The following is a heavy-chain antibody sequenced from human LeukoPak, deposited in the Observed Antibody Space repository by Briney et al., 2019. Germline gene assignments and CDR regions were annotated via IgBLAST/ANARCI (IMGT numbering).Heavy chain of an antibody. CDR2: INHSGST. J-gene: IGHJ3*02. CDR1: GGSISSGSYY. D-gene: IGHD5-18*01. Sequence: PSETLSLTCTVSGGSISSGSYYQSWIRQPAGKGLEWIGEINHSGSTNYNPSLKSRVTISVDTSKNQFSLKLSSVTAADTAVYYCAREGDTATGERAFDIWGQGTMVTVSS. CDR3: AREGDTATGERAFDI. V-gene: IGHV4-61*09.